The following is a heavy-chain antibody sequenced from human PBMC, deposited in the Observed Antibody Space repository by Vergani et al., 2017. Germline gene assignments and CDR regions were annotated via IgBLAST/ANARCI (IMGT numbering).Heavy chain of an antibody. CDR3: ARSFFDYWSGYQGYYFDY. J-gene: IGHJ4*01. CDR2: VYISRPT. Sequence: QVQLQESGPGLVKPSQTLSLTCNVSGVSISNSSYYWSWIRQPAGKGLEWLGRVYISRPTNYNPSIKNRVIMSVDTSKNQFSLKLNSVSAADTAVYYCARSFFDYWSGYQGYYFDYWGQGILVTVSS. CDR1: GVSISNSSYY. D-gene: IGHD3-3*01. V-gene: IGHV4-61*02.